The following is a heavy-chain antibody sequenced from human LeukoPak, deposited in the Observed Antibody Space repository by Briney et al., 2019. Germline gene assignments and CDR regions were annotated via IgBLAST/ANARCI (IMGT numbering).Heavy chain of an antibody. CDR2: INPNSGGT. D-gene: IGHD6-6*01. Sequence: ASVKVSCKASGYTFTGYYMHWVRQAPGQGLEWMGWINPNSGGTNYAQKFQGRVTMTRDTSISTAYMELSRLRFDDTAVYYCAKDYSSSRALRAFDIWGQGTMVTVSS. V-gene: IGHV1-2*02. CDR1: GYTFTGYY. J-gene: IGHJ3*02. CDR3: AKDYSSSRALRAFDI.